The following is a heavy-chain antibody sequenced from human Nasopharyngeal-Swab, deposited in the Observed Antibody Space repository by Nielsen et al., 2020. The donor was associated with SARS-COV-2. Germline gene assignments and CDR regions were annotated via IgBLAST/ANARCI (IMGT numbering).Heavy chain of an antibody. V-gene: IGHV4-31*02. CDR2: IYYSGST. J-gene: IGHJ5*02. CDR3: ARGRKQQLVLRWFDP. D-gene: IGHD6-13*01. Sequence: WIRQRPGKGLEWIGYIYYSGSTYYNPSLKSRVTISVDTSKNQFSLKLSSVTAADTAVYYCARGRKQQLVLRWFDPWGQGTLVTVSS.